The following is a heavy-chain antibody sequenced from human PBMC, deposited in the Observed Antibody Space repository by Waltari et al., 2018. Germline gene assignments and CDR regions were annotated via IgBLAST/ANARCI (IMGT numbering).Heavy chain of an antibody. V-gene: IGHV5-51*03. Sequence: EVQLVQSGAEVKKPGESLKISCKGSGYSFTSYWTGWVRQMPGKGLEWMGIIYPGDSDTRYSPSFQGQVTISADKSISTAYLQWSSLKASDTAMYYCARLGFLEWLASPYFDYWGQGTLVTVSS. CDR2: IYPGDSDT. CDR3: ARLGFLEWLASPYFDY. CDR1: GYSFTSYW. D-gene: IGHD3-3*01. J-gene: IGHJ4*02.